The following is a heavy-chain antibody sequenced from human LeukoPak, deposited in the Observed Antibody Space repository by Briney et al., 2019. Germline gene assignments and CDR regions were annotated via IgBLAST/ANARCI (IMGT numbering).Heavy chain of an antibody. V-gene: IGHV3-7*01. J-gene: IGHJ3*02. CDR3: ARHYSYSGAGYYDDAFDI. CDR1: GFTLSSYW. CDR2: IKRDGSEK. D-gene: IGHD3-22*01. Sequence: GGSLRLSCAASGFTLSSYWMTWVRQAPGKGLEWVAKIKRDGSEKYYVGSVKGRFTISRDNAENSLYLQMNSLRPEDTAVYYCARHYSYSGAGYYDDAFDIWGQGTMVTVSS.